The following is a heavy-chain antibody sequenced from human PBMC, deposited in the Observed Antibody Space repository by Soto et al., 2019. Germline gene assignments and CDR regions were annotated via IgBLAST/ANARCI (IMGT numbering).Heavy chain of an antibody. D-gene: IGHD5-12*01. CDR1: GFSLSNARMG. CDR3: ARIVQYSGYDAEYFQD. J-gene: IGHJ1*01. Sequence: QVTLKESGPVLVKPTETLTLTCTVSGFSLSNARMGVSWIRQPPGKALEWLAHIFSNDEKSYSTSLKSRLTISKDTSKSQVVLTMTNMDPVDTATYYCARIVQYSGYDAEYFQDWGQGTLVTVSS. CDR2: IFSNDEK. V-gene: IGHV2-26*01.